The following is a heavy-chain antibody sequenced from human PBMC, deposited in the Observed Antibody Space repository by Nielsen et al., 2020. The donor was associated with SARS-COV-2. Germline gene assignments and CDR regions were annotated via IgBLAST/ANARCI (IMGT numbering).Heavy chain of an antibody. J-gene: IGHJ6*02. D-gene: IGHD5-24*01. CDR3: AVATIVAYPYYGMDV. Sequence: GESLKISCAASGFTFRRSAMHWVRQAPGNGLEWVAIISYDGNNKYADSVKGRFTISRDNSKNTLYLEMTSLRAEDTAVYYCAVATIVAYPYYGMDVWGQGTTVTVSS. V-gene: IGHV3-30*04. CDR2: ISYDGNNK. CDR1: GFTFRRSA.